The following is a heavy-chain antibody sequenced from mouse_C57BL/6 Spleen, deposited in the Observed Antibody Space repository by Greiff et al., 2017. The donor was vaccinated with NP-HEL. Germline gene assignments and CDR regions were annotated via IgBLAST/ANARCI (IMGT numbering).Heavy chain of an antibody. J-gene: IGHJ2*01. Sequence: QVQLQQHGAELVMPGASVKLSCKASGYTFTSYWMHWVKQRPGQGLEWIGEIDPSDSYTNYNQKFKGQSTLTVDKSSSTAYMQLSSLTSEDSAVYYCARPGSSPYYFDYWGQGTTLTVSS. CDR2: IDPSDSYT. D-gene: IGHD1-1*01. CDR1: GYTFTSYW. CDR3: ARPGSSPYYFDY. V-gene: IGHV1-69*01.